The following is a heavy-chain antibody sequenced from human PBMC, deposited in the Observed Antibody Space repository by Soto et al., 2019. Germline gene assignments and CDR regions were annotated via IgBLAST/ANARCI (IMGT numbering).Heavy chain of an antibody. J-gene: IGHJ6*02. D-gene: IGHD3-16*01. CDR2: ISAYNGNT. CDR3: ASAARGGHYYYYYGMDV. Sequence: ASVKVSCKASGYTFTSYGISWVRQAPGQGLEWMGWISAYNGNTNYAQKLQGRVTTTTDTSTSTAYMELRSLRSDDTAVYYCASAARGGHYYYYYGMDVWGQGTTVTVSS. V-gene: IGHV1-18*04. CDR1: GYTFTSYG.